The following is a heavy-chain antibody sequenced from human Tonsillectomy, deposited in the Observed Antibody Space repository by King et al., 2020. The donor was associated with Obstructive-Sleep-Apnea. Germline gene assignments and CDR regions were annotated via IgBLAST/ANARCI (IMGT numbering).Heavy chain of an antibody. CDR2: IKQDGSEE. V-gene: IGHV3-7*01. J-gene: IGHJ3*02. CDR1: GFTFTAYW. CDR3: VRDRLGHLFEGFDI. Sequence: VQLVESGGGLVQPGGSLKLSCAASGFTFTAYWMSWVRQAPGTGLEWVANIKQDGSEEYYVDAVKGRFNISRDNAKNSLFLQMNSLRAEDTAVYFCVRDRLGHLFEGFDIWGQGTMVTVSS. D-gene: IGHD3-10*01.